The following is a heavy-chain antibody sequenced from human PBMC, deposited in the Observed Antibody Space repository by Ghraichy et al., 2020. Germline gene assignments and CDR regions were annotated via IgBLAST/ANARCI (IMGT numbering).Heavy chain of an antibody. V-gene: IGHV4-59*01. CDR3: ARMGTTVTPNYFDY. CDR1: GGSISSYY. D-gene: IGHD4-17*01. CDR2: IYYSGST. Sequence: SETLSLTCTVSGGSISSYYWSWIRQPPGKGLEWIGYIYYSGSTNYNPSLKSRVTISVDTSKNQFSLKVSSVTAADTAVYYCARMGTTVTPNYFDYWGQGTLVTVSS. J-gene: IGHJ4*02.